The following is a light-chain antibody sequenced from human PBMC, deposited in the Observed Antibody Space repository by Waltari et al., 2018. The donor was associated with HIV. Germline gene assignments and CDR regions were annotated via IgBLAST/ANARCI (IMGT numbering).Light chain of an antibody. J-gene: IGLJ3*02. CDR2: EVT. V-gene: IGLV2-8*01. CDR3: SSYGDSLRVL. Sequence: QSALTQPPSASGSLGQSVTISCTGSSSAIGAYDFVSWFQQPPHSAPKLLLYEVTRRPSTVSARFSGSRSGNTAFLTVAGLQPDDEATYFCSSYGDSLRVLFGGGTNVTVL. CDR1: SSAIGAYDF.